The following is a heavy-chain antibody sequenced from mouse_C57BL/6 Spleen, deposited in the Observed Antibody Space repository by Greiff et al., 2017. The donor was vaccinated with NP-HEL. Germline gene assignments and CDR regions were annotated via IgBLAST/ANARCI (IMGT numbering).Heavy chain of an antibody. J-gene: IGHJ2*01. V-gene: IGHV5-9*01. Sequence: EVQRVESGGGLVKPGGSLKLSCAASGFTFSSYTMSWVRQTPEKRLEWVATISGGGGNTYYPDSVKGRFTISRDNAKNTLYLQMSSLRSEDTALYYCARQGGYYFDYWGQGTTLTVSS. CDR2: ISGGGGNT. CDR1: GFTFSSYT. CDR3: ARQGGYYFDY.